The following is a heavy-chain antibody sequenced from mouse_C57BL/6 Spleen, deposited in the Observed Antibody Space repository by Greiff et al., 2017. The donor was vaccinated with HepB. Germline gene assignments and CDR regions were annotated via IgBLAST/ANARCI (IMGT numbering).Heavy chain of an antibody. D-gene: IGHD1-1*02. CDR2: INPGSGGT. CDR1: GYAFTNYL. CDR3: ARSGNGRYFDV. V-gene: IGHV1-54*01. Sequence: QVQLQQSGAELVRPGPSVKVSCKASGYAFTNYLIEWVKQRPGQGLEWIGVINPGSGGTNYNEKFKGKATLTADKSSSTAYMQLSSLTSEDSAVYFCARSGNGRYFDVWGTGTTVTVSS. J-gene: IGHJ1*03.